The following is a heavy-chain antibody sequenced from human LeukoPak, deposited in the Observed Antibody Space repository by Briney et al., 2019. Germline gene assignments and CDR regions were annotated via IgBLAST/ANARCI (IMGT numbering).Heavy chain of an antibody. D-gene: IGHD3-9*01. Sequence: ASVKVSCKASGYTYTSYYMHWVRQAPGQGLEWKGIINPSGGSTSYAQRCQGRVTMPRVTSTSTVYMELSSLRSEDTAVYYCARDLPHDYDILPRGLNFDDWGQGTLGIFCS. V-gene: IGHV1-46*01. CDR2: INPSGGST. CDR3: ARDLPHDYDILPRGLNFDD. J-gene: IGHJ4*02. CDR1: GYTYTSYY.